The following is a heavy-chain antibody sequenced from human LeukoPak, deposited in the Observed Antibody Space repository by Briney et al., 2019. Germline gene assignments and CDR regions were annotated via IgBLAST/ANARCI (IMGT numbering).Heavy chain of an antibody. Sequence: GGSLRLSCAASGFTFSNAWMSWVRQAPGKGLEWVGRIKSKTDGGTTDYAAPVKGRFTISRDDSKNTLYLQMNSLKTEDTAVYYCTAEYYYDSSAYYSDFWGQGTLVTVSS. CDR1: GFTFSNAW. CDR3: TAEYYYDSSAYYSDF. D-gene: IGHD3-22*01. V-gene: IGHV3-15*01. CDR2: IKSKTDGGTT. J-gene: IGHJ4*02.